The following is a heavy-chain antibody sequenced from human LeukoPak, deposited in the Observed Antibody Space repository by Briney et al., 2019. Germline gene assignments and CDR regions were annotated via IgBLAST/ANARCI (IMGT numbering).Heavy chain of an antibody. CDR3: ARGGGYSSSSVDY. Sequence: SETLSLTCTVSGVSISSYFLSWIRQPPGKGLEWIGYIYYSGSTNYNPSLKSRLTISVDTSNNQFSLKLSYVIAADTAVYYCARGGGYSSSSVDYWGQGTLVTVSS. CDR1: GVSISSYF. J-gene: IGHJ4*02. CDR2: IYYSGST. D-gene: IGHD6-6*01. V-gene: IGHV4-59*01.